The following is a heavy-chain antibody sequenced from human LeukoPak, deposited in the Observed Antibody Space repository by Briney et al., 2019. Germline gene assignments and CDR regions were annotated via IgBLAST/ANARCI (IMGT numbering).Heavy chain of an antibody. CDR2: INAIFGTA. J-gene: IGHJ5*02. CDR1: GGTLSSYA. CDR3: ARELQTWSGIVGATHNWFDP. V-gene: IGHV1-69*06. Sequence: GGSLRLSCAASGGTLSSYAISWVRQAPRQRVEWMGGINAIFGTANYAQKFQGRVAITADKSTSTAYMELSSLRSEDTAVYYCARELQTWSGIVGATHNWFDPWGQGTLVTVSS. D-gene: IGHD1-26*01.